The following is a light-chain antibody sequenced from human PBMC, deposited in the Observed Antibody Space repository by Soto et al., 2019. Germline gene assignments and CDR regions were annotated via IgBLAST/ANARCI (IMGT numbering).Light chain of an antibody. V-gene: IGKV1-33*01. Sequence: DIQMTQSPSSLSASVGDRVTITCHASQDISNYLNWYQQKPGKAPKLLIYDASNLETGVPSRFSGSGSGTDFTFTISSLQPEDIATYYCQQYDNLSITFGQGTRLEIK. CDR1: QDISNY. J-gene: IGKJ5*01. CDR3: QQYDNLSIT. CDR2: DAS.